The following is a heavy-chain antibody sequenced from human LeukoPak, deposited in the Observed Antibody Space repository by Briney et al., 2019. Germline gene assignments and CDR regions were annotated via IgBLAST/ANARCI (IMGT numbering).Heavy chain of an antibody. Sequence: ASVKVSCKASGYTFTSYDINWVRQATGQGLEWMGWMNPNSGNTGYAQKFQGRVTMTRNTSISTAYMELSSLRSEDTAVYYCARIGCSSTSCYFYCYYGMDVWGQGTTVTVSS. CDR2: MNPNSGNT. D-gene: IGHD2-2*01. J-gene: IGHJ6*02. CDR1: GYTFTSYD. CDR3: ARIGCSSTSCYFYCYYGMDV. V-gene: IGHV1-8*01.